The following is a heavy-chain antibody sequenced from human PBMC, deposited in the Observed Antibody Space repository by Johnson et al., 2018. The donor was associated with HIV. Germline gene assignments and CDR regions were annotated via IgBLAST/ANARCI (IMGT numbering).Heavy chain of an antibody. D-gene: IGHD3-22*01. CDR1: GFTFRSYS. V-gene: IGHV3-30-3*01. J-gene: IGHJ3*02. CDR2: ISYDGSNK. CDR3: AKDRWYDSSGKSANLADDAFDI. Sequence: QEKLVESGGGLVQPGGSLRLSCAASGFTFRSYSMHWVRQAPGKGLEWVAVISYDGSNKYYADSVKGRFTISRDNSKNTLYLQMNSLRAEDTAVYYCAKDRWYDSSGKSANLADDAFDIWGQGTMVTVSS.